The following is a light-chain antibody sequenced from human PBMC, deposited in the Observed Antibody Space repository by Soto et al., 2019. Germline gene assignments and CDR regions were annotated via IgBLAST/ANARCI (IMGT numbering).Light chain of an antibody. CDR3: QSYDSTLSARYV. Sequence: QSALTQPASVSGSPGQSITISCTGTTSDVGGYDYVSWYQQHPGQAPKLLIYEVTNRPSGVPDRFSGSKSGTSASLAITGLQAEDEGDYYCQSYDSTLSARYVFGTGTKLTVL. CDR1: TSDVGGYDY. CDR2: EVT. J-gene: IGLJ1*01. V-gene: IGLV2-14*01.